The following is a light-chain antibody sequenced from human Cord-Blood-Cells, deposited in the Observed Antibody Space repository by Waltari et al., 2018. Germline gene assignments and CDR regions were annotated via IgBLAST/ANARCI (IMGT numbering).Light chain of an antibody. J-gene: IGKJ2*01. CDR2: LGS. CDR1: QSLLHSNGYNY. Sequence: DIVMTQSPLSLPVTPGEPASISCRASQSLLHSNGYNYLDWYLQNPGQSQQLLIYLGSNRASGVPDRFSGSGSGTDFTLKISRVEAEDVGVYYCMQALQTPYTFGQGTKLEIK. CDR3: MQALQTPYT. V-gene: IGKV2-28*01.